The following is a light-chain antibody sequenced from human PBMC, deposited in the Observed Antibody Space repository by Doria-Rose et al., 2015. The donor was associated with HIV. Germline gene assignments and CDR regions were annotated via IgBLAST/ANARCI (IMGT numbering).Light chain of an antibody. Sequence: TQSPGTLSLSPGERATLSCRASQSVSGSYLAWYQQKPGQAPRLLIYGASSRATGIPDRFSGSGSGTDFTLTISRLEPEGFAVYYCQQYGSSPPYTFGQGTKLEIK. V-gene: IGKV3-20*01. CDR3: QQYGSSPPYT. J-gene: IGKJ2*01. CDR2: GAS. CDR1: QSVSGSY.